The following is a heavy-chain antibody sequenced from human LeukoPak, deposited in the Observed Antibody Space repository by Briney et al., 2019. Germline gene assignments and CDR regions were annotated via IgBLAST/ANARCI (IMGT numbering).Heavy chain of an antibody. CDR2: VDHTGST. J-gene: IGHJ5*02. CDR1: DDSITMYY. CDR3: ARAVMVRGATNWFDP. D-gene: IGHD3-10*01. Sequence: SETLSLTCTVSDDSITMYYWTWIRQPPGKGLEWIGYVDHTGSTKFNPSLKSRVTISVDTSKNQFSLKLSSVTAADTAVYYCARAVMVRGATNWFDPWGQGTLVTVSS. V-gene: IGHV4-59*01.